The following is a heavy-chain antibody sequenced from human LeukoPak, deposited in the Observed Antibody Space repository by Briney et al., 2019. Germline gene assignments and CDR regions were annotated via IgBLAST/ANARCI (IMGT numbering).Heavy chain of an antibody. CDR3: TKDQYYDYSGSWDFDI. J-gene: IGHJ3*02. D-gene: IGHD3-22*01. V-gene: IGHV3-9*01. CDR1: GFTFDDYA. Sequence: GRSLRLSCAASGFTFDDYAMHWVRQFPGRGLEWVSGINYNSGGVGYADSVKGRFTISRDNAKKSLYLQMNSLRPEDTALYFCTKDQYYDYSGSWDFDIWGQGTMVTVSS. CDR2: INYNSGGV.